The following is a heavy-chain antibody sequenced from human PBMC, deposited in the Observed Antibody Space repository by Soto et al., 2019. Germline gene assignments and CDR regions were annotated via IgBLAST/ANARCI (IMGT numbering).Heavy chain of an antibody. CDR1: GFTFSSYS. D-gene: IGHD1-26*01. CDR2: IYSGGST. J-gene: IGHJ4*02. CDR3: ARISETYERY. V-gene: IGHV3-66*01. Sequence: GGSLRLSCAASGFTFSSYSMNWVRQAPGRGLEWVSVIYSGGSTYYADSAKGRFTISRDNSKNTLYLQMNSLRAEDTAVYYCARISETYERYWGQGTLVTVSS.